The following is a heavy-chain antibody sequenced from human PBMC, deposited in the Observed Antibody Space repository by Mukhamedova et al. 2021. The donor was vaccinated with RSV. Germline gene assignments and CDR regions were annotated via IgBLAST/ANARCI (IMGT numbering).Heavy chain of an antibody. CDR3: ARLGEFYGNSFSHYFYGLDV. V-gene: IGHV3-73*01. D-gene: IGHD4-23*01. Sequence: GGRIRTKVNDFATAYSVSVKGRFTISRDDSKNMAFLEMNSLKTEDTAVYYCARLGEFYGNSFSHYFYGLDVWGQGTTVTVSS. J-gene: IGHJ6*02. CDR2: IRTKVNDFAT.